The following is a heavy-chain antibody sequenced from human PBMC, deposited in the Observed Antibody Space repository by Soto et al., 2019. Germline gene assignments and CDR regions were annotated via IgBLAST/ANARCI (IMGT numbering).Heavy chain of an antibody. CDR1: GDTTANSC. V-gene: IGHV4-59*01. CDR3: ARRASWHLGDL. Sequence: SEPLSLTWNVSGDTTANSCWSWIRQAPGKGPEWLGYLSYNGGTNHNPSPQGRATMSVDTAQNQVSLNLNSVTAAYTSVYYCARRASWHLGDLWGQVILV. CDR2: LSYNGGT. D-gene: IGHD1-26*01. J-gene: IGHJ5*02.